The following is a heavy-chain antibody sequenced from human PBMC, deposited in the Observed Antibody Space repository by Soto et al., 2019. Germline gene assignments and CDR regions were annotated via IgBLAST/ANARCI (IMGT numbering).Heavy chain of an antibody. V-gene: IGHV3-30-3*01. CDR2: ISYDGSNK. J-gene: IGHJ4*02. CDR3: ARANYDTYYFDY. D-gene: IGHD3-22*01. Sequence: QVQLVESGGGVVQPGRSLRLSCAASGFTFSSYAMHWVRQAPGKGLEWVAVISYDGSNKYYADSVKGRFTISRDNPKNTLYLQMNSLRAEDTAVYYCARANYDTYYFDYWGQGTLVTVSS. CDR1: GFTFSSYA.